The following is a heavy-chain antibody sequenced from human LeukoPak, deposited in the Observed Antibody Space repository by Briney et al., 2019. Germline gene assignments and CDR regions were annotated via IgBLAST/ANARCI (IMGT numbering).Heavy chain of an antibody. Sequence: SETLSLTCAVSGGSISSSNWWSWVRQPPGKGLEWIGEIYHSGSTNYNPSLKSRVTISVDTSKNQFSLKLSSLTAADTAVYYCASLRKQNNAFDIWGQGTMVTVSS. J-gene: IGHJ3*02. D-gene: IGHD2/OR15-2a*01. CDR2: IYHSGST. CDR1: GGSISSSNW. V-gene: IGHV4-4*02. CDR3: ASLRKQNNAFDI.